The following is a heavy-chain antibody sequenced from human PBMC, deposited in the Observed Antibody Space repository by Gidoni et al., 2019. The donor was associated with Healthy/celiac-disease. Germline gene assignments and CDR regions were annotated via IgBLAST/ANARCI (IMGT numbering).Heavy chain of an antibody. J-gene: IGHJ3*02. CDR1: GGSISSSNW. CDR3: ARDLIYSGNYYARESDAFDI. D-gene: IGHD1-26*01. CDR2: IYHSGST. V-gene: IGHV4-4*02. Sequence: QVQLQESGPGLVKPSGTLSLTCAVSGGSISSSNWWSWVRQPPGKGLEWIGEIYHSGSTNYNPSLKSRVTISVDKSKNQFSLKLSSVTAADTAVYYCARDLIYSGNYYARESDAFDIWGQGTMVTVSS.